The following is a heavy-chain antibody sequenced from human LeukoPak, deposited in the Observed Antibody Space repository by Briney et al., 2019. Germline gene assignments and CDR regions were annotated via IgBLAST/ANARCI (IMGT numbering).Heavy chain of an antibody. Sequence: GGSLRLSCAASGFTFSSYGMHWVRQAPGKGLEWVAVISYDGSNKYYADSVKGRFTISRDNSKNTLYLQMNSLRAEDTAVYYCAKDIRYYSRGSCYPNWFDPWGQGTPVTVFS. J-gene: IGHJ5*02. V-gene: IGHV3-30*18. CDR1: GFTFSSYG. D-gene: IGHD2-15*01. CDR2: ISYDGSNK. CDR3: AKDIRYYSRGSCYPNWFDP.